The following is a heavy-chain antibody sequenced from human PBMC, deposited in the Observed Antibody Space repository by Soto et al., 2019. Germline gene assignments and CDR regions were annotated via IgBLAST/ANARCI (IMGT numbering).Heavy chain of an antibody. CDR3: ARDIASRRLDF. J-gene: IGHJ4*02. D-gene: IGHD6-13*01. CDR1: GLTFRNPG. V-gene: IGHV3-33*01. CDR2: IYYDGSHK. Sequence: RRLSCAASGLTFRNPGMHWVRQAPGKGLEWVAVIYYDGSHKYYGDSVNGRFTISRDNSKNTLYLQMDSLRAGDTAVYYCARDIASRRLDFWGQGALVTVSS.